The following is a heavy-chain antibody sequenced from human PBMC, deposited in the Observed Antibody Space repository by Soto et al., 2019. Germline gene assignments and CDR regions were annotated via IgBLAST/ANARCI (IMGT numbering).Heavy chain of an antibody. Sequence: PSETLSLTCTVSGCSISSGGYYWSWIRQHPGKGLEWIGYIYYSGSTYYNPSLKSRVTISVDTSKNQFSLKLSSVTAADTAVYYCARDVIVSSSWYYGMDVWGQGTTVTVSS. J-gene: IGHJ6*02. D-gene: IGHD6-13*01. V-gene: IGHV4-31*03. CDR3: ARDVIVSSSWYYGMDV. CDR1: GCSISSGGYY. CDR2: IYYSGST.